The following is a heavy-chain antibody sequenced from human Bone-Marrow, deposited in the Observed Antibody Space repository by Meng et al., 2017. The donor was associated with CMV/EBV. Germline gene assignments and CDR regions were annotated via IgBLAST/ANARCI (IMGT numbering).Heavy chain of an antibody. J-gene: IGHJ4*02. Sequence: GGSLRLSCTTSGFTFGDYAMSWVRQAPGKGLEWVAVISYDGSNKYYADFVKGRFTISRDNSKNTLDLQMNRLRAEDTAVYYCARGYYYDSSGYYRTLDYWGQGTLVTVSS. CDR1: GFTFGDYA. CDR2: ISYDGSNK. V-gene: IGHV3-30*04. CDR3: ARGYYYDSSGYYRTLDY. D-gene: IGHD3-22*01.